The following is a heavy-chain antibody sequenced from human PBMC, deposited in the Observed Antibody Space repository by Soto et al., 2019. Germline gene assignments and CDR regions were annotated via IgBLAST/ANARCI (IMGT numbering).Heavy chain of an antibody. J-gene: IGHJ5*02. CDR2: IWYDGSNK. V-gene: IGHV3-33*01. D-gene: IGHD3-10*01. Sequence: PGGSLPLSCAASGFTFSSYGMHWVRQAPGKGLEWVAVIWYDGSNKYYADSVKGRFTISRDNSKNTLYLQMNSLRAEDTAVYYCARDALWFGDGNWFDPWGQGTLVTVS. CDR1: GFTFSSYG. CDR3: ARDALWFGDGNWFDP.